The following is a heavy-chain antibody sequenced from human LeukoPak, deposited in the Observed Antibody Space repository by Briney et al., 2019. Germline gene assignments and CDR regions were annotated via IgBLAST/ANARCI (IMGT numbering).Heavy chain of an antibody. Sequence: GGSLRLSCTASGFTFGDYAMSWVRQAPGKGLEWVAFIRYDGSNKYYADSVKGRFTISRDNSKNTLYLQMNSLRAEDTAVYYCAKSFVLMVYATGMDVWGKGTTVTVSS. CDR2: IRYDGSNK. CDR3: AKSFVLMVYATGMDV. V-gene: IGHV3-30*02. D-gene: IGHD2-8*01. J-gene: IGHJ6*04. CDR1: GFTFGDYA.